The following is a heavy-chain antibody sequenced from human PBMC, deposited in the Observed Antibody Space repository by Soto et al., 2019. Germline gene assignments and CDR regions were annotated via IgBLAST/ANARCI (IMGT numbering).Heavy chain of an antibody. CDR1: RFRFNRHW. Sequence: PSESLRISSASSRFRFNRHWMSCVSQAPGKGLQWVASIKRDGSEKYYADSVKGRFTISRDNSKNTLYLQMNSLRAEDTAVYYCAKDPRPGVSTYYDILRTSGYFDYWGQGTLVTVSS. D-gene: IGHD3-9*01. CDR3: AKDPRPGVSTYYDILRTSGYFDY. CDR2: IKRDGSEK. J-gene: IGHJ4*02. V-gene: IGHV3-7*03.